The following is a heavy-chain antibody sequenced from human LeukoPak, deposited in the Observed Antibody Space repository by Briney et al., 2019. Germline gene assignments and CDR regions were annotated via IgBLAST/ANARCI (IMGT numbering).Heavy chain of an antibody. CDR3: ARETPRYGG. V-gene: IGHV3-30*04. J-gene: IGHJ4*02. D-gene: IGHD4-23*01. Sequence: PGGSLRLSCAASGFTFSSYAMHWVRQAPGKGLEWVAVISYDGSNKYYADSVKGRFTISRDNSKNTLYLQMNSLRAEDTAVYYCARETPRYGGWGQGTLVTVSP. CDR1: GFTFSSYA. CDR2: ISYDGSNK.